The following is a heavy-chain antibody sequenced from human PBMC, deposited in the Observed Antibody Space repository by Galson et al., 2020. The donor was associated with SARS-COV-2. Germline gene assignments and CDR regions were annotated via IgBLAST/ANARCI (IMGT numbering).Heavy chain of an antibody. CDR3: ARGYSAYDSSFDY. J-gene: IGHJ4*02. V-gene: IGHV3-48*02. Sequence: GESLKISCAASGFTFINYNMNWVRQAPGKGLEWVSYISGYSTTIYYADSVKGRFTISRDNAKKSLYLQMNGLRDEDTAVYYCARGYSAYDSSFDYWGQGTLVTVSA. D-gene: IGHD5-12*01. CDR2: ISGYSTTI. CDR1: GFTFINYN.